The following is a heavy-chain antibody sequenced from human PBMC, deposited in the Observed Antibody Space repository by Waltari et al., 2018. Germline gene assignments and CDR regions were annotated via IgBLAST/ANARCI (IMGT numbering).Heavy chain of an antibody. D-gene: IGHD6-13*01. CDR3: ARDTGAADY. CDR1: GSTFTDYD. CDR2: INPRRGGT. J-gene: IGHJ4*02. Sequence: QVRLVQPGAEVKKPGSSVKVSCKASGSTFTDYDIHWVRQAPGQGLVWMGWINPRRGGTIYPQNFHGRVTMTRDTSTGTAYMELNPLRFDDTAVYYCARDTGAADYWGQGTLVTVSS. V-gene: IGHV1-2*02.